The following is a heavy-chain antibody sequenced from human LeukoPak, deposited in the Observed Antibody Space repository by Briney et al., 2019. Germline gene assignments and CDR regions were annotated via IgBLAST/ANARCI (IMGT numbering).Heavy chain of an antibody. J-gene: IGHJ5*02. CDR1: GGSVSTYY. CDR2: IYYTGST. Sequence: PSETLSLTCTVSGGSVSTYYWSWIRQPPGKGLEWIGYIYYTGSTSYNPSLKSRVTMSLDASKNQFSLELNSVTPADTAVYYCARGGNYWPQWWFDPWGRGTLVSVSS. D-gene: IGHD1-26*01. CDR3: ARGGNYWPQWWFDP. V-gene: IGHV4-59*02.